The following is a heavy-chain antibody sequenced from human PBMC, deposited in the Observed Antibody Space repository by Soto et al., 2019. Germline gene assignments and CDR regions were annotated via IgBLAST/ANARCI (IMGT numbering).Heavy chain of an antibody. V-gene: IGHV3-49*03. D-gene: IGHD6-13*01. CDR1: GFTFCDYA. CDR3: TIHAGYSSSWYFDYYYGMDV. Sequence: GGSLRLSCTASGFTFCDYAMSWFRQAPGKGLEWVGFIRSKAYGGTTEYAASVKGRFTISRDDSKSIAYLQMNSLKTEDTAVYYCTIHAGYSSSWYFDYYYGMDVWGQGTTVTVSS. CDR2: IRSKAYGGTT. J-gene: IGHJ6*02.